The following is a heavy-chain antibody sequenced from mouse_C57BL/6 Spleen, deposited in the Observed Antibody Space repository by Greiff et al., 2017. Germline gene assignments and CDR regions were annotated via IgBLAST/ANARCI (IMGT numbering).Heavy chain of an antibody. J-gene: IGHJ4*01. CDR1: GYTFTDYY. Sequence: VQLQQSGPVLVKPGASVKMSCKASGYTFTDYYMNWVKQSHGKSLEWIGVINPYNGGTSYNQKFKGKATLTVDKSSSTAYMELNSLTSEDSAVYYCARGGYYGSRAAMDYWGQGTSVTVSS. CDR3: ARGGYYGSRAAMDY. D-gene: IGHD1-1*01. V-gene: IGHV1-19*01. CDR2: INPYNGGT.